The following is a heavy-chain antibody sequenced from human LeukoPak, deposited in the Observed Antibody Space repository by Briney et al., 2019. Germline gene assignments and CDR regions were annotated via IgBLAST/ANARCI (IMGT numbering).Heavy chain of an antibody. Sequence: GGSLRLSCAASGFTFSSYWMSWVRQAPGKGLEWVANIKQDGSEKYYVDSVKGRFTISRENAKNSLYLQKNSLRAEDTAVYYCARSGAAGYYMDVWGKGTTVTVSS. CDR2: IKQDGSEK. CDR1: GFTFSSYW. V-gene: IGHV3-7*01. D-gene: IGHD6-13*01. CDR3: ARSGAAGYYMDV. J-gene: IGHJ6*03.